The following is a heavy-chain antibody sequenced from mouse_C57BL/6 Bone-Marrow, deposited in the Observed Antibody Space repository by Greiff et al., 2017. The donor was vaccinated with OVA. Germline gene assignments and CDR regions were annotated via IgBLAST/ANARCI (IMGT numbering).Heavy chain of an antibody. D-gene: IGHD1-1*01. V-gene: IGHV1-74*01. Sequence: QVQLKQPGAELVKPGASVKVSCKASGYTFTSYWMHWVKQRPGQGLEWIGRIHPSDSDTNYNQKFKGKATLTVDKSSSTAYMQLSSLTSEDSAVYYCAIKEITTVVAGFYFDYWGQGTTLTVSS. CDR2: IHPSDSDT. CDR3: AIKEITTVVAGFYFDY. J-gene: IGHJ2*01. CDR1: GYTFTSYW.